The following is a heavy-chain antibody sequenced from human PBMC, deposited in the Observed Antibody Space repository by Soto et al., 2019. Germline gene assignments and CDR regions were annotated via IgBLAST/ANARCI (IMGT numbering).Heavy chain of an antibody. CDR2: IYHSGTT. J-gene: IGHJ4*02. CDR3: ARDRCSGDTCYSGGFDY. D-gene: IGHD2-15*01. Sequence: QMQLQESDSGLVKPSQTLSLTCAVSGGSISSGGFSWSWIRQPPGKGLEWIGHIYHSGTTYYNPSLKSRVSISADRSKNQFSLNLSSVTAADTAVYFCARDRCSGDTCYSGGFDYWGQGTLVSVSS. V-gene: IGHV4-30-2*01. CDR1: GGSISSGGFS.